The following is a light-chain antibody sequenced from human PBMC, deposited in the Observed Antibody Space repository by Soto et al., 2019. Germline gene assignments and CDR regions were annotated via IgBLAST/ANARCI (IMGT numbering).Light chain of an antibody. Sequence: LQMIQCPSSQSAPVGATVSITSRASQDIEDDSGWYQQKPGKAPKLLIYATSSLQSGVPSRFSGSGSGTDFSLSIRSLQPEDSATYYCPHDYNYPRTFGQGSNADI. CDR3: PHDYNYPRT. V-gene: IGKV1-6*01. CDR2: ATS. J-gene: IGKJ1*01. CDR1: QDIEDD.